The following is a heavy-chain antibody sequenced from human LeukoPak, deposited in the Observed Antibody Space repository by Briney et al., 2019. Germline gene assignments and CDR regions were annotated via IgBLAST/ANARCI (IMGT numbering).Heavy chain of an antibody. CDR1: GFTFSSYW. Sequence: GGSLRLSCAASGFTFSSYWMHWVRQGPGKGLVCVSRINSDGSTTSYADSVKGRITISRDNAKNTLYLQMNSLRAEDTAVYYCVGGSYYFDYWGQGTLVTVSS. V-gene: IGHV3-74*01. D-gene: IGHD1-26*01. CDR2: INSDGSTT. J-gene: IGHJ4*02. CDR3: VGGSYYFDY.